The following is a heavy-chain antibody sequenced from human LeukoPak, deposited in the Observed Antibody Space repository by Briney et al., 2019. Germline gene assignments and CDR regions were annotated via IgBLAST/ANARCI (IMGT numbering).Heavy chain of an antibody. Sequence: SETLSLTCTVSGGSISSSSYYWGWIRQPPGKGLEWIGSIYYSGSTYYNPSLKSRVTISVDTSKNQFSLKLSSVTAADTAVYYCARSEYSYGADAFNIWGQGTMVTVSS. CDR2: IYYSGST. CDR3: ARSEYSYGADAFNI. CDR1: GGSISSSSYY. J-gene: IGHJ3*02. D-gene: IGHD5-18*01. V-gene: IGHV4-39*07.